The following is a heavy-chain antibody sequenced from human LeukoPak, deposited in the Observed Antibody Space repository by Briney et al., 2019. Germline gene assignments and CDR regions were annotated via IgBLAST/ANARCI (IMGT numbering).Heavy chain of an antibody. Sequence: PSETLSLTCTVSGGSISSYYWSWIRQPPGKGLEWIGYIYYSGTTDYNPSLKSRVTISIDTSKNQFSLKLSSVTAADTAVYYCAIGYYFFSYLWGQETLVTVSS. J-gene: IGHJ5*02. CDR1: GGSISSYY. CDR2: IYYSGTT. D-gene: IGHD2-15*01. V-gene: IGHV4-59*01. CDR3: AIGYYFFSYL.